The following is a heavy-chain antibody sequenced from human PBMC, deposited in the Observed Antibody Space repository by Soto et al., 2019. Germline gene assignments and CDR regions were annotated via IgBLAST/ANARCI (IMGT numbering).Heavy chain of an antibody. Sequence: GXSLRLSCAASGFTFSSYGMHWFRQAPVKGLEWVAVISYDGSNKYYADSVKGRFTISRDNSKNTLYLQMNSLRAEDTAVYYCAKTRATVVFYYYGMDVWGQGTTVTVSS. V-gene: IGHV3-30*18. CDR3: AKTRATVVFYYYGMDV. CDR1: GFTFSSYG. CDR2: ISYDGSNK. D-gene: IGHD4-17*01. J-gene: IGHJ6*02.